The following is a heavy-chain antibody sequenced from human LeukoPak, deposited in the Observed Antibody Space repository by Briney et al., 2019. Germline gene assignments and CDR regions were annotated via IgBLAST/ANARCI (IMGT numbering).Heavy chain of an antibody. Sequence: ASVKVSCKVSGYTFTDYYMHWVQQAPGKGLEWMGLVVPEDGETIYAEKFQGRVTITADTSTDTAYMELSSLRSEDTAVYYCATYDRRDCSSTSCYVAGSSGWYRDYWGQGTLVTVSS. CDR3: ATYDRRDCSSTSCYVAGSSGWYRDY. D-gene: IGHD2-2*01. J-gene: IGHJ4*02. CDR2: VVPEDGET. V-gene: IGHV1-69-2*01. CDR1: GYTFTDYY.